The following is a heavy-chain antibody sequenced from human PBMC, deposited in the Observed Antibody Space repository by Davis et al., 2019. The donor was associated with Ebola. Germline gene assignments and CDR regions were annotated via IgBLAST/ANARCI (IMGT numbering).Heavy chain of an antibody. CDR2: IYSGGST. D-gene: IGHD1-26*01. J-gene: IGHJ6*02. V-gene: IGHV3-66*01. CDR3: ASIVGPYYGMDV. Sequence: GESLKISCAASGFTFSSYAMSWVRQAPGKGLEWVSVIYSGGSTYYADSVKGRFTISRDNSKNTLYLQMNSLRAEDTAVYYCASIVGPYYGMDVWGQGTTVTVSS. CDR1: GFTFSSYA.